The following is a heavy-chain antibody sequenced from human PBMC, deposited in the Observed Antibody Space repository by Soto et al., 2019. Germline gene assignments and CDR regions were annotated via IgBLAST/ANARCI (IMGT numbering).Heavy chain of an antibody. Sequence: QVQLVESGRGVVQPGRSLRLSCVASGFTFSNNGIHWVRQAPGKGLEWVAVISSDGSKKDYADSVKGRFPISRDNSKNTLYLQMNSLRAEDTAVYYCAMDLYGGSSRFDSWGQGTLVTVSS. J-gene: IGHJ4*02. CDR1: GFTFSNNG. CDR2: ISSDGSKK. CDR3: AMDLYGGSSRFDS. D-gene: IGHD2-15*01. V-gene: IGHV3-30*03.